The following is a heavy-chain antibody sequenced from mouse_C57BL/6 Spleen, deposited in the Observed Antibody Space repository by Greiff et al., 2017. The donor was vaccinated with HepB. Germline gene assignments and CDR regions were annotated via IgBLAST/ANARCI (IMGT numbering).Heavy chain of an antibody. J-gene: IGHJ1*03. CDR2: IYPRSGNT. Sequence: QVQLQQSGAELARPGASVKLSCKASGYTFTSYGISWVKQRTGQGLEWIGEIYPRSGNTYYNEKFKGKATLTADKSSSTAYMELRSLTSEDSAVYFCARFITYWYFDVWGTGTTVTVSS. CDR1: GYTFTSYG. D-gene: IGHD1-1*01. CDR3: ARFITYWYFDV. V-gene: IGHV1-81*01.